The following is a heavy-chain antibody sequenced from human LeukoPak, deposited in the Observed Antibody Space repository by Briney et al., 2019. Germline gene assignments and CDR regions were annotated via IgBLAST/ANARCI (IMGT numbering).Heavy chain of an antibody. V-gene: IGHV4-34*01. CDR2: INHSGST. CDR1: GGSFSGYY. J-gene: IGHJ2*01. Sequence: SETLSLTCAVYGGSFSGYYWSWIRQPPGKGLEWIGEINHSGSTNYNPSLKSRVTISVDTSKNQFSLKLSSVTAADTAVYYCARDNNYYDSSGYYQTDFDLWGRGTLVTVSS. CDR3: ARDNNYYDSSGYYQTDFDL. D-gene: IGHD3-22*01.